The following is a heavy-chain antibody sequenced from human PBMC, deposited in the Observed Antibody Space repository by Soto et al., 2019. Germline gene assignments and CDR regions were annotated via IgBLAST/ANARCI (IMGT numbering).Heavy chain of an antibody. J-gene: IGHJ4*02. CDR1: GGSTSSDNY. CDR3: ARQRTSVVTQAYFDV. Sequence: SETLSLTCTVSGGSTSSDNYWSWIRQPPGKGLEWIGHIYYSGNTDYNPSLKSRLAISIDTSKNHFSLRLTSVTAADTAVYYCARQRTSVVTQAYFDVWGPGSLVTVSS. V-gene: IGHV4-61*03. CDR2: IYYSGNT. D-gene: IGHD2-21*02.